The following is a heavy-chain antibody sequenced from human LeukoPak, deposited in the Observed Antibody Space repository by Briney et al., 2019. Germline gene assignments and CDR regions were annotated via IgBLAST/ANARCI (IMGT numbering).Heavy chain of an antibody. J-gene: IGHJ6*03. D-gene: IGHD3-10*01. CDR3: AKDGEYYYYMDV. CDR2: IRYDGSNK. Sequence: GGSLRLSCAASGFTFSSYGMHWVRQTPGRGLEWVAFIRYDGSNKYYADSVKGRFTISRDNSKNTLYLQMNSLRAEDTAVYYCAKDGEYYYYMDVWGKGTTVTVSS. CDR1: GFTFSSYG. V-gene: IGHV3-30*02.